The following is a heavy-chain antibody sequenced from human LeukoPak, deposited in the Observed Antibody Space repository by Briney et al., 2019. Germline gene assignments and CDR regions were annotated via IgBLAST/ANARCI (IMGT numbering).Heavy chain of an antibody. V-gene: IGHV3-21*01. Sequence: GGPLRLSCAASGFTFSSYSMNWVRQAPGKGLEWVSSISSSSSYIYYADSVKGRFTISRDNAKNSLYLQMNSLRAEDTAVYYCARDPVGVRYSSGPGAKFDYWGQGTLVTVSS. D-gene: IGHD6-19*01. CDR2: ISSSSSYI. CDR3: ARDPVGVRYSSGPGAKFDY. CDR1: GFTFSSYS. J-gene: IGHJ4*02.